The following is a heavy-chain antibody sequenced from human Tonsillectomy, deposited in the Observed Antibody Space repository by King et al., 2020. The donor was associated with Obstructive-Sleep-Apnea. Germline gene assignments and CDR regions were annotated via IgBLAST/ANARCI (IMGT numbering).Heavy chain of an antibody. CDR2: IYYSGGT. CDR3: ARDGYNSGAFDI. D-gene: IGHD5-24*01. Sequence: QLQESGPGLVKPSQTLFLTCTVSGGSISSGDYYLSWIRQPPGKGLEWIGYIYYSGGTYYNPSLKSRVTISVDTSKNQFSLKLSSVTAADTAVYYCARDGYNSGAFDIWGQGTMVTVSS. J-gene: IGHJ3*02. CDR1: GGSISSGDYY. V-gene: IGHV4-30-4*01.